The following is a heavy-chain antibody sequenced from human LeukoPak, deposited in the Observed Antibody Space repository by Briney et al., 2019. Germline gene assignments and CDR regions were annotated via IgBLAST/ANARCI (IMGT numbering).Heavy chain of an antibody. CDR2: ISWNSGSI. D-gene: IGHD3-10*01. CDR1: GFTFDDYA. CDR3: AKDIGGYYGSGSD. J-gene: IGHJ4*02. Sequence: GRSLRLSCAASGFTFDDYAMHWVRQAPGKGLEWVSGISWNSGSIGYADSVKGRFTISRDNAKNSLYLQMNSLRAEDTALYYCAKDIGGYYGSGSDWGQGTLVTVSS. V-gene: IGHV3-9*01.